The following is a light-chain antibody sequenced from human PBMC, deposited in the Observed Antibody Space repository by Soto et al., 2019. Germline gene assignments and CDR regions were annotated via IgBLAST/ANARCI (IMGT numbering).Light chain of an antibody. V-gene: IGKV1-39*01. J-gene: IGKJ5*01. CDR2: TTS. CDR1: QFISTY. CDR3: QQSYSTPIT. Sequence: DIQMTQSPSSLSASVGDTATITCRPSQFISTYLNWYQQKPGKAPNLLIYTTSSLHSGVPSRFSGSGSGTDFTLTISSLQPEDFATYYCQQSYSTPITFGQGTRLENK.